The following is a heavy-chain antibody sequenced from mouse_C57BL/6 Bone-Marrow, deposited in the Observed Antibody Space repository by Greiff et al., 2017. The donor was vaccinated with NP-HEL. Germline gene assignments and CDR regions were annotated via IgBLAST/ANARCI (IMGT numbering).Heavy chain of an antibody. Sequence: VQLQQSGPVLVKPGASVKMSCKASGYTFTDYYMNWVKQSHGKSLEWIGVINPYNGGTSYNQKFKGKATLIVDKSSSTAYMELNSLTSEDSAVYYCARAWDIDYWGQGTTLTVSS. J-gene: IGHJ2*01. CDR3: ARAWDIDY. V-gene: IGHV1-19*01. CDR1: GYTFTDYY. CDR2: INPYNGGT. D-gene: IGHD4-1*01.